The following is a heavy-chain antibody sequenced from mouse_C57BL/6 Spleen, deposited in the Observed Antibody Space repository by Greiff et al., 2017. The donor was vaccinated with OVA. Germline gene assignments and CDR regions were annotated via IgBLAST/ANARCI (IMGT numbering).Heavy chain of an antibody. V-gene: IGHV1-74*01. CDR3: AISLYGIEDYAMGN. Sequence: QVQLQQPGAELVKPGSSVKVFCTASGYTFTSYWMHSVKQRPGQGLEWIGRIHPSDSDTNYNQKFEGKATLTVDKSSSTSYMQLRRLTSKEYAVYYCAISLYGIEDYAMGNWGKGTAATVSS. CDR1: GYTFTSYW. CDR2: IHPSDSDT. D-gene: IGHD2-1*01. J-gene: IGHJ4*01.